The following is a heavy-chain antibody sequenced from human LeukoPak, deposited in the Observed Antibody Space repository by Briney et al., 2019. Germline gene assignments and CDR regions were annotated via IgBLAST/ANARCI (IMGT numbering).Heavy chain of an antibody. V-gene: IGHV1-2*02. J-gene: IGHJ4*02. CDR1: GYTFTGYY. Sequence: ASVKVSCKASGYTFTGYYMHWVRQAPGQGLEWMGWINPNSGGTNYAQTFQGRVTMTRDTSISTAYMELSRLGSDDTAVYYCARDVQGQRLKDYWGQGTLVTVSS. CDR2: INPNSGGT. CDR3: ARDVQGQRLKDY. D-gene: IGHD6-25*01.